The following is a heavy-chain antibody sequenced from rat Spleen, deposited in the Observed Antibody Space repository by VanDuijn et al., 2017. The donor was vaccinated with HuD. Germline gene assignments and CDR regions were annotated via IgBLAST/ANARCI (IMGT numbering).Heavy chain of an antibody. V-gene: IGHV5-31*01. D-gene: IGHD4-3*01. Sequence: EVQLAESGGGLVQPGRSLKLSCVASGFTFNNYWMTWVRQAPGMGLEWIASISNARGITYYPDSVKGRFTISRDNAKSTLYRQMDSLRSEDTATYYCARHNSGYGVMDAWGQGASVTVSS. CDR1: GFTFNNYW. CDR3: ARHNSGYGVMDA. J-gene: IGHJ4*01. CDR2: ISNARGIT.